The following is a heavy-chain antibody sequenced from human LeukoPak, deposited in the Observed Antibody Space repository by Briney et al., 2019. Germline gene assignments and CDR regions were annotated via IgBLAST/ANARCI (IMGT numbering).Heavy chain of an antibody. CDR1: GFTFSSYA. D-gene: IGHD2-8*01. Sequence: GRSLRLSCAASGFTFSSYAMHWVRQAPGKGLEWVAFIRYDGSNKYYADSVKGRFTISRDNSKNTLYLQMNSLRAEDTAVYYCAKGGYCSNGVCYTDYYYYYMDVWGKGTTVTVSS. V-gene: IGHV3-30*02. J-gene: IGHJ6*03. CDR2: IRYDGSNK. CDR3: AKGGYCSNGVCYTDYYYYYMDV.